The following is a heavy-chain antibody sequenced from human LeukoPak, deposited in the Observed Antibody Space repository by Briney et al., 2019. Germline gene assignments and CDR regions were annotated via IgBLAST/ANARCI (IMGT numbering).Heavy chain of an antibody. J-gene: IGHJ3*02. V-gene: IGHV3-21*01. CDR3: ARDSFDSSGYYSLGAFDI. CDR2: ISSSSSYI. CDR1: GFTFSSYS. D-gene: IGHD3-22*01. Sequence: GGSLRLSCAASGFTFSSYSMNWVRQAPGKGLEWVSAISSSSSYIYYADSVKGRFTISRDNAKNSLYLQMNSLRAEDTAVYYCARDSFDSSGYYSLGAFDIWGQGTMVTVS.